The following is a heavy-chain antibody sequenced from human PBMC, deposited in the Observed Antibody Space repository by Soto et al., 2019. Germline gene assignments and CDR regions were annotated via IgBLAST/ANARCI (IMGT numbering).Heavy chain of an antibody. CDR1: GFTFSSYA. D-gene: IGHD6-13*01. CDR3: ARAYSMKMVDY. V-gene: IGHV3-30-3*01. CDR2: ISYDGSNK. J-gene: IGHJ4*02. Sequence: PGGSLRLSCAASGFTFSSYAMHWVRQAPGKGLEWVAVISYDGSNKYYADSVKGRFTISRDNSKNTLYLQMNSLRAEDTAVYYCARAYSMKMVDYWGQGTLVTVSS.